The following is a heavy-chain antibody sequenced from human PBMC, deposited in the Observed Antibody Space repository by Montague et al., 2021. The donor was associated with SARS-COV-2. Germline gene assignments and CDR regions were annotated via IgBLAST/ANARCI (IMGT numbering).Heavy chain of an antibody. CDR2: INHSGST. CDR3: ARGRYSSSWYGAKYYFDY. J-gene: IGHJ4*02. CDR1: GGSFSGYY. D-gene: IGHD6-13*01. Sequence: SETLSLTCAVYGGSFSGYYWSWIRQPPGKGLEWIGEINHSGSTIYNPSLKSRVTISVDTSKNQFSLKLSSVTAADTAVYYCARGRYSSSWYGAKYYFDYWGQGTLVTVSS. V-gene: IGHV4-34*01.